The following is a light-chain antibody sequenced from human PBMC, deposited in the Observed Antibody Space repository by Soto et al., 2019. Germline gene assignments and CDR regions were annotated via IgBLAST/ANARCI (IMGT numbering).Light chain of an antibody. CDR1: QSVSSY. Sequence: EIVLTQAPATLSLSPGERSTLACKASQSVSSYLAWYKQKPGQXPRXXIYDASNRATGIPARFSGSGSGTDFTINISRLEPEDCEVDEGQQRSNWPLTFGGGTKVDI. CDR2: DAS. J-gene: IGKJ4*01. V-gene: IGKV3-11*01. CDR3: QQRSNWPLT.